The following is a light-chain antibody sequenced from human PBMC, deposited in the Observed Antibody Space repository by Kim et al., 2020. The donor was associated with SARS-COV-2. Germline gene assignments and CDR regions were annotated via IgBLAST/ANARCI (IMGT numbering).Light chain of an antibody. Sequence: QSVLTQPPSVSGAPGQRVTISCTGTYSNIGAGFDVHWYQQLQGMAPKLLIYANSIRPSGVADRFSGSKSGTSASLAITGLQPEDEADYYCQSYDSSLSGSRVFGGGTKVTVL. CDR1: YSNIGAGFD. CDR2: ANS. J-gene: IGLJ3*02. V-gene: IGLV1-40*01. CDR3: QSYDSSLSGSRV.